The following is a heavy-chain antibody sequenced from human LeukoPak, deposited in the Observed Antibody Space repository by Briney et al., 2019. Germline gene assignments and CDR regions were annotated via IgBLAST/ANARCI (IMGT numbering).Heavy chain of an antibody. V-gene: IGHV4-34*01. J-gene: IGHJ4*02. Sequence: SETLSLTCAVYGGSFSGYYWSWIRQSPGKGLEWIGEINHSGSTNYNPSLKSRVTISVDTSKNQFSLKLSSVTAADTAVYYCARGGLRYFDWLHYFDYWGQGTLVTVSS. D-gene: IGHD3-9*01. CDR1: GGSFSGYY. CDR3: ARGGLRYFDWLHYFDY. CDR2: INHSGST.